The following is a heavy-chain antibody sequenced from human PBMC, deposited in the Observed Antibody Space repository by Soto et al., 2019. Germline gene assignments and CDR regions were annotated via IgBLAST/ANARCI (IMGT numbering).Heavy chain of an antibody. CDR1: GGSFSGYY. Sequence: SETLSITCAVSGGSFSGYYWAWIRQPPGRGLEWIGEINNLGSTHHNPSLKSRVTLSADTSKSQFSLEIKSLTAADTAVYYCARPGVAASGNFDSWGPGTLVTVSS. D-gene: IGHD2-15*01. CDR2: INNLGST. CDR3: ARPGVAASGNFDS. V-gene: IGHV4-34*01. J-gene: IGHJ4*02.